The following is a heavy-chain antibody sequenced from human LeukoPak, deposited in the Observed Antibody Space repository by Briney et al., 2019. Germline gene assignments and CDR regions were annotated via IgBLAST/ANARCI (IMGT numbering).Heavy chain of an antibody. CDR3: ARESFDILTGYLDY. CDR2: IYSGGST. Sequence: TGGSPRLSCAASGFTVSSNYMSWVRQAPGKGLEWVSVIYSGGSTYYADSVKGRFTISRDNSKNTLYLQMNSLRAEDTAVYYCARESFDILTGYLDYWGQGTLVTVSS. D-gene: IGHD3-9*01. V-gene: IGHV3-53*01. CDR1: GFTVSSNY. J-gene: IGHJ4*02.